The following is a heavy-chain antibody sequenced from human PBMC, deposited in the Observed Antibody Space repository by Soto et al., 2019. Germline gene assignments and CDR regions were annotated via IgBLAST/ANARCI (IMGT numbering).Heavy chain of an antibody. Sequence: QVQLVQSGAEEKKPGASVKVSCKASGYTFTSYAMHWVRQAPGQRLEWMGWINAGNGNTKYSQKFQGRVTITRDTSASSVYMELSSLRSEDTAVYFWASCIVVVTALDYWGQGALVTVSS. CDR1: GYTFTSYA. J-gene: IGHJ4*02. CDR3: ASCIVVVTALDY. V-gene: IGHV1-3*05. CDR2: INAGNGNT. D-gene: IGHD2-21*02.